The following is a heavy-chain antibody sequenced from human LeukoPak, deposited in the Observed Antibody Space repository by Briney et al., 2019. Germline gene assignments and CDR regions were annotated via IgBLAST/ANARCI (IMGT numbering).Heavy chain of an antibody. D-gene: IGHD3-10*01. CDR3: ARVHGSGSP. CDR1: GFTFSDYY. J-gene: IGHJ5*02. V-gene: IGHV3-30*03. CDR2: ISYDGSNK. Sequence: GGSLRLSCVASGFTFSDYYMSWIRQAPGKGLEWVAVISYDGSNKYYADSAKGRFTISRDNSKNMLYLQMNSLRAEDTAVYYCARVHGSGSPWGQGTLVTVSS.